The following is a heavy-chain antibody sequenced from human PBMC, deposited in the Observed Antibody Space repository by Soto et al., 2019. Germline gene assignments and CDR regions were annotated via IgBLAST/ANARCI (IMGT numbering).Heavy chain of an antibody. D-gene: IGHD6-13*01. CDR2: IYPGDSDT. Sequence: PGESLKISCKGSGYSFTSYWIGWVRQMPGKGLEWMGIIYPGDSDTRYSPSFQGQVTISADKPISTAYLQWSSLKASDTAIYYCARHTRQQLVPGYYYGMDVWGQGTTVTVSS. CDR3: ARHTRQQLVPGYYYGMDV. V-gene: IGHV5-51*01. CDR1: GYSFTSYW. J-gene: IGHJ6*02.